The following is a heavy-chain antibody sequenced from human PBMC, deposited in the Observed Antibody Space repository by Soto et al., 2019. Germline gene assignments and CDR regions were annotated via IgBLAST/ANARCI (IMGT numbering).Heavy chain of an antibody. J-gene: IGHJ6*02. V-gene: IGHV3-33*01. D-gene: IGHD1-20*01. Sequence: QFQLVESGGGVVQPGRSLRLSCAASGFSFSDYGMHWVRQAPGKGLEWVAVIWYDGNNKYYVDSVKGRFTISRDNSKNTVYLQMNSLRAEDTAVYYCARGSHNWNGEKFYYYYNMDVWGQGTTVTVSS. CDR3: ARGSHNWNGEKFYYYYNMDV. CDR1: GFSFSDYG. CDR2: IWYDGNNK.